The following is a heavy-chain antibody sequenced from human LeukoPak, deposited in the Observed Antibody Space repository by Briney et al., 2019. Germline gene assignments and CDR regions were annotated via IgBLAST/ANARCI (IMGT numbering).Heavy chain of an antibody. CDR1: GYTFTGYN. Sequence: ASVKVSCKASGYTFTGYNMHWVRQAPGQGLEWMGWINPNSGGTNYAQKFQGRVTMTRDTSISTAYMELSRLRSDDTAVYYCARGVGGSYLTAFDIWGQGTMVTVSS. D-gene: IGHD1-26*01. J-gene: IGHJ3*02. V-gene: IGHV1-2*02. CDR2: INPNSGGT. CDR3: ARGVGGSYLTAFDI.